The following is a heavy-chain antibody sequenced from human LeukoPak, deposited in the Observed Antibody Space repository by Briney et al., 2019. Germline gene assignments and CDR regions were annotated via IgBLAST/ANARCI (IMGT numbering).Heavy chain of an antibody. D-gene: IGHD6-6*01. CDR1: GCSFSSYA. Sequence: SVKVSCKASGCSFSSYAISWVRQAPGPGLEWMGGVIPSCGTANYAQKFQGRVTITADDYTSTAYMELSSLRSEDTDVYYCARMEGDSSSSDGPRGAYFHHWGQGTLVTVTS. CDR2: VIPSCGTA. CDR3: ARMEGDSSSSDGPRGAYFHH. J-gene: IGHJ1*01. V-gene: IGHV1-69*01.